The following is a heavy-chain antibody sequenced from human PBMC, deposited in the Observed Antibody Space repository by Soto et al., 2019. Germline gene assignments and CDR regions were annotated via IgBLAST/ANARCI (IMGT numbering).Heavy chain of an antibody. D-gene: IGHD2-2*02. CDR2: IYSGGST. Sequence: GGSLRLSCAASGFTVSSNYMSWVRQAPGKGLEWVSVIYSGGSTYYADSVKGRFTISRDNSKNTLYLQMNSLRAEDTAVYYCARAIPYSYYYMDVWGKGTTVTVSS. J-gene: IGHJ6*03. CDR3: ARAIPYSYYYMDV. CDR1: GFTVSSNY. V-gene: IGHV3-66*01.